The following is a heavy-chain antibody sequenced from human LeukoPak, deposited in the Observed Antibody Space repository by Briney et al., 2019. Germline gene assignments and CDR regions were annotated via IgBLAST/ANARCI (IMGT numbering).Heavy chain of an antibody. V-gene: IGHV1-2*02. CDR1: GYTFTGYY. Sequence: GASVKVSCKASGYTFTGYYMHWVRQAPGQGLEWMGWINPNSGGTNYAQKFQGRVTMTRDTSISTAYMELSRLRSDDTAVYYCAREPNSSGWYRGKSNAFDIWGQGTMVTVSS. J-gene: IGHJ3*02. D-gene: IGHD6-19*01. CDR2: INPNSGGT. CDR3: AREPNSSGWYRGKSNAFDI.